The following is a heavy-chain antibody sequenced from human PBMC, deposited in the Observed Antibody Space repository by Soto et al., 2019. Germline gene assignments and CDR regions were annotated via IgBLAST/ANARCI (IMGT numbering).Heavy chain of an antibody. J-gene: IGHJ6*02. V-gene: IGHV2-5*02. CDR2: IYGVDDK. Sequence: QITLKESGPTLVKPTQTLTLTCTFSGFSLTTSGVGVGWIRQPPGKALEWFALIYGVDDKRYSPSLKSRLTITGDTSKNQVVLTMTNMDPVDTATYYCAHRHYYGSGNLGMDVWGQGTTVTVSS. CDR1: GFSLTTSGVG. CDR3: AHRHYYGSGNLGMDV. D-gene: IGHD3-10*01.